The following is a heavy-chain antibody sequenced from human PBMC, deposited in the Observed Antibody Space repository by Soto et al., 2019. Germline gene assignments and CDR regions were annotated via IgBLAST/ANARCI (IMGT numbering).Heavy chain of an antibody. CDR1: GFSFSDDT. J-gene: IGHJ4*02. CDR3: AEGHTVGVTAPDY. CDR2: IRGNGGDI. D-gene: IGHD2-21*02. V-gene: IGHV3-23*01. Sequence: EVQLLESGGDFVQPGGSLRLSCAASGFSFSDDTMSWVRQAPGKGLDWISRIRGNGGDISYADSVKGRFTISRDNSKNMVCLQMNSLRVEDTALYFCAEGHTVGVTAPDYWGQGTLVTVSS.